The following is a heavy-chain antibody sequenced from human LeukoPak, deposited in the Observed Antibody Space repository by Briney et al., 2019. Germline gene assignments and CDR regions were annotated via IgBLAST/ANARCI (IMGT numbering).Heavy chain of an antibody. CDR1: GYTFTSYD. CDR2: MNPNSGNT. J-gene: IGHJ5*02. D-gene: IGHD2-15*01. CDR3: ARGRYCSGGSCSTWFDP. V-gene: IGHV1-8*01. Sequence: ASVKVSCKASGYTFTSYDINWVRQAPGQGLEWMGWMNPNSGNTAYAQRSQGRVTMPRNTTISTAYMELSSLRSEDTAVYYCARGRYCSGGSCSTWFDPWGQGTLVTVSS.